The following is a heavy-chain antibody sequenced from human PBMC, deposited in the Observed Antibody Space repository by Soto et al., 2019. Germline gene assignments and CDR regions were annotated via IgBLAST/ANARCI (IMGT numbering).Heavy chain of an antibody. CDR1: GFSFSSFA. J-gene: IGHJ6*03. Sequence: EVLLLESGGGLVQPGGSLRLSCEASGFSFSSFAMNWVRQAPGKGLEWVSAIGDSGASTYYADSVKGRFTISKENSRNTLFLQLNIMRAEDTAVYYFALGVELDVWGNVTTVTGSS. CDR3: ALGVELDV. CDR2: IGDSGAST. V-gene: IGHV3-23*01.